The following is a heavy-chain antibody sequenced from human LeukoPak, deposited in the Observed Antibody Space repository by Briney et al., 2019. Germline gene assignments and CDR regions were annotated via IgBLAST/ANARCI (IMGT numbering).Heavy chain of an antibody. CDR2: LSSSGSAF. Sequence: QPGGSLRLSCEDSGFTFRSYEMNWVRQAPGKGLEWIAYLSSSGSAFSYADSVKGRFTIARDNAKNSVYLEMNSLRADDTAVYYCASSDGYNAKWGQGTLVTVSS. CDR3: ASSDGYNAK. V-gene: IGHV3-48*03. D-gene: IGHD5-24*01. CDR1: GFTFRSYE. J-gene: IGHJ4*02.